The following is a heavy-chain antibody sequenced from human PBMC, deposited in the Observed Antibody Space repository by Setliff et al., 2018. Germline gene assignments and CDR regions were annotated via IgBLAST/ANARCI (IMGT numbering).Heavy chain of an antibody. D-gene: IGHD3-10*01. CDR1: GYTFSNYG. V-gene: IGHV1-18*01. CDR2: VTVYNGNT. CDR3: ARVESMVRGKNMLRHFDY. J-gene: IGHJ4*02. Sequence: GASVKVSCKASGYTFSNYGVTWVRQAPGQGLEWMGWVTVYNGNTKYAQNLQGRLTLTTDISTSTAYMELGSLTTDDTAVYYCARVESMVRGKNMLRHFDYWGQGIQVTVSS.